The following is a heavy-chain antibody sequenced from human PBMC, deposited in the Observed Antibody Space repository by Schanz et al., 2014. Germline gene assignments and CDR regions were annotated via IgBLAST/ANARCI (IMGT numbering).Heavy chain of an antibody. D-gene: IGHD1-26*01. CDR3: ARDMTSMGESGFYYYGMDV. CDR2: VWSDGNTK. V-gene: IGHV3-33*01. J-gene: IGHJ6*02. Sequence: QVQLVESGGGVVRPGRSLRLSCATSGFTFSRFGMHWVRQAPGKGPEWVALVWSDGNTKYYVDSVKGRFTISRDNSKNTLYLQMNSLRAEDTAVYYCARDMTSMGESGFYYYGMDVWGQGTTATVSS. CDR1: GFTFSRFG.